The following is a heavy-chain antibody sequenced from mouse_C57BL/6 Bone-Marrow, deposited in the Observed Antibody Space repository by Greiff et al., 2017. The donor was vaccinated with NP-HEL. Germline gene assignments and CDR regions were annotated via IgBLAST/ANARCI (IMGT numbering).Heavy chain of an antibody. CDR3: ARRFWDGAWFAY. CDR1: GFSLTSYG. CDR2: IWSGGST. V-gene: IGHV2-2*01. D-gene: IGHD4-1*01. Sequence: QVQLQQSGPGLVQPSQSLSITCTVSGFSLTSYGVHWVRQSPGKGLEWLGVIWSGGSTDYNAAFISRLSISKDNSKSQVFFKMNSLQAEDTAIYYCARRFWDGAWFAYWGQGTLVTVSA. J-gene: IGHJ3*01.